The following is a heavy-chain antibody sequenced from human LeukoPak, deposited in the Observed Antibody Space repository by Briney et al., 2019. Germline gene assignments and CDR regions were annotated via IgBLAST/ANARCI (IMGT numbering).Heavy chain of an antibody. CDR3: TTDSGRSYFYFNF. V-gene: IGHV1-46*01. CDR2: INPSGGST. J-gene: IGHJ4*02. CDR1: GYTFTSHY. Sequence: ASVKVSCKASGYTFTSHYMHWVRQAPGQGLEWMGIINPSGGSTSYAQKFQGRVTMTRDTSTSTVYMELSSLRSEDTAVYFCTTDSGRSYFYFNFWGQGTLVTVSS. D-gene: IGHD3-10*01.